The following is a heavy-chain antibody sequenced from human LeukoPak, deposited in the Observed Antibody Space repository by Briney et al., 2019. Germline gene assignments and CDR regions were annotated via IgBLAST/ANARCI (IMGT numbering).Heavy chain of an antibody. CDR1: GYTFTGYY. D-gene: IGHD5-12*01. CDR2: INPNSGGT. CDR3: ARGGYSGYAASGY. V-gene: IGHV1-2*02. J-gene: IGHJ4*02. Sequence: ASVKVSCKASGYTFTGYYMHWVRQAPGQGLEWMGRINPNSGGTNFAQKFQGRVTMTRDTSISTAYMELSRLRSDDTAVYYCARGGYSGYAASGYWGQGTLVTVSS.